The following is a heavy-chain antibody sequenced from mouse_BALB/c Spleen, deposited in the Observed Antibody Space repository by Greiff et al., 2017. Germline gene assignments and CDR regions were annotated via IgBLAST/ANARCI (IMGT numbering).Heavy chain of an antibody. CDR2: INPGSGGT. V-gene: IGHV1-54*01. Sequence: QVQLQQSGAELVRPGTSVKVSCKASGYAFTNYLIEWVKQRPGQGLEWIGVINPGSGGTNYNEKFKGKATLTADKSSSTAYMQLSSLTSDDSAVYICARQVGPYCFDYWGQGTTLTVSA. D-gene: IGHD3-1*01. J-gene: IGHJ2*01. CDR3: ARQVGPYCFDY. CDR1: GYAFTNYL.